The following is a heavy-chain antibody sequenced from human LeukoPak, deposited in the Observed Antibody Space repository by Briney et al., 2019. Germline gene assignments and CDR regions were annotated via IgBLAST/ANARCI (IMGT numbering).Heavy chain of an antibody. D-gene: IGHD1-26*01. CDR2: IYYSGST. V-gene: IGHV4-31*03. Sequence: SETLSLTCTVSGGSISSGGYYWSWIRQHPGKGLEWIGYIYYSGSTYYNPSLKSRVTISVDTSKNQFSLKLSSVTAADTAVYYCARAQWELMGNDAFDIWGQGTMVTVSS. CDR3: ARAQWELMGNDAFDI. CDR1: GGSISSGGYY. J-gene: IGHJ3*02.